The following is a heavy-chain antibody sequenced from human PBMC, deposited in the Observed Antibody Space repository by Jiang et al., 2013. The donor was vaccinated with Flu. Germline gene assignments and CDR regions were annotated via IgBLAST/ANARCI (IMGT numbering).Heavy chain of an antibody. D-gene: IGHD1-26*01. CDR1: GYSFTSYW. J-gene: IGHJ6*02. V-gene: IGHV5-51*01. CDR3: ARQGVGATLYYGMDV. Sequence: SGYSFTSYWIGWVRQMPGKGLEWMGIIYPGDSDTRYSPSFQGQVTISADKSISTAYLQWSSLKASDTAMYYCARQGVGATLYYGMDVWGQGTTITVSS. CDR2: IYPGDSDT.